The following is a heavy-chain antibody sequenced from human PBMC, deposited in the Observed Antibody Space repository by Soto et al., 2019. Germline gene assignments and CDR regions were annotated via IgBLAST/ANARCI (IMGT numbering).Heavy chain of an antibody. J-gene: IGHJ4*02. V-gene: IGHV3-30*18. D-gene: IGHD3-16*01. CDR3: AKLVDKSLDDY. Sequence: GGSLRLSCAASGFPFNTFGMHWVRQAPGKGLEWVAVVSYDERNIYYADSVKGRFSVSRDNSKNTLFLHMNSLRAEDTAVYFCAKLVDKSLDDYWGQGALVTVSS. CDR2: VSYDERNI. CDR1: GFPFNTFG.